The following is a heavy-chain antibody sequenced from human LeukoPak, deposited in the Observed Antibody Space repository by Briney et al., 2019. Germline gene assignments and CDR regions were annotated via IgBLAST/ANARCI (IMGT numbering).Heavy chain of an antibody. V-gene: IGHV3-23*01. CDR3: AKDLNWGGR. D-gene: IGHD3-16*01. CDR2: ISGSGGST. Sequence: PGGSLRLSCAVSGFTFSSYAMTWVRQAPGKGLEWVSGISGSGGSTYYADSVKGRFTISRDNSKNTLYLQMNSLRAEDTAVYYCAKDLNWGGRWGQGTLVTVSS. J-gene: IGHJ4*02. CDR1: GFTFSSYA.